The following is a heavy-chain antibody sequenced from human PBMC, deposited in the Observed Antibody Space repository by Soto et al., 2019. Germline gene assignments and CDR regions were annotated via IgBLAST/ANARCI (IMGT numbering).Heavy chain of an antibody. CDR1: GGTYSSYT. J-gene: IGHJ3*02. D-gene: IGHD3-3*01. CDR2: IIPILGIA. CDR3: ARSCSYYDFWSGDSFDI. Sequence: SVKVACKASGGTYSSYTISWVRQTPGQGLEWMGRIIPILGIANYAQKFQGRVTITADKSTSTAYMELSSLRSEDTAVYYCARSCSYYDFWSGDSFDIWGQGTMVTVSS. V-gene: IGHV1-69*02.